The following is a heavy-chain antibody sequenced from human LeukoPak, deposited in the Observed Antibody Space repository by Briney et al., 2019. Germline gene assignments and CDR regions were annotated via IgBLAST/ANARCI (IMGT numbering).Heavy chain of an antibody. CDR2: IIPIFGTA. Sequence: ASVKVSCKASGGTFSSYAISWVRQAPGQGLEWMGGIIPIFGTANYAQKFQGRVTITADESTSTAYMELSSLRSEDTAVYYCARDRTVPAFFDIWGQGTMVTVSS. CDR3: ARDRTVPAFFDI. D-gene: IGHD2-2*01. J-gene: IGHJ3*02. CDR1: GGTFSSYA. V-gene: IGHV1-69*13.